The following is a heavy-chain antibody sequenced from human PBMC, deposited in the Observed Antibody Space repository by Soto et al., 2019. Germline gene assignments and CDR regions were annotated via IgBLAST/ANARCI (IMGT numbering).Heavy chain of an antibody. D-gene: IGHD3-22*01. Sequence: PSETLSLTCTVSGGSIISGDYYWMWIRQPPGKGLEWIGYIYYSGSTYYNPSLKSRVTISVDTSKNQFSLKLSSVTAADTAVYYCARAREYYDSSGPFDYWGQGTLVTVSS. CDR2: IYYSGST. V-gene: IGHV4-30-4*01. CDR1: GGSIISGDYY. J-gene: IGHJ4*02. CDR3: ARAREYYDSSGPFDY.